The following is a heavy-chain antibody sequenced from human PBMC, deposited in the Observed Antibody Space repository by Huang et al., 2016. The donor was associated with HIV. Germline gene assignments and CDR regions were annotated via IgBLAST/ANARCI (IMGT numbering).Heavy chain of an antibody. Sequence: EVQLVESGGGLVQPGGSLRLSCAASGLSFSSYWMHWVRQAPGKGLVWVSRMKSEGSSTSDADAVKGRFTISRDNAKNTLYLQMNSLRAEDTAVYYCARDSQQWLVEDYWGQGTLVTVSS. J-gene: IGHJ4*02. CDR3: ARDSQQWLVEDY. V-gene: IGHV3-74*01. D-gene: IGHD6-19*01. CDR1: GLSFSSYW. CDR2: MKSEGSST.